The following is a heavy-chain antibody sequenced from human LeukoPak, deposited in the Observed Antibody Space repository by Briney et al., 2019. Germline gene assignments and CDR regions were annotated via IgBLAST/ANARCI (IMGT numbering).Heavy chain of an antibody. D-gene: IGHD6-6*01. J-gene: IGHJ4*02. CDR3: ARVQAARPSLWSEPLFDY. V-gene: IGHV1-46*01. CDR2: INPSGGST. Sequence: EASVTVSCKASGYTFTSYGISWVRQAPGQGLEWMGIINPSGGSTSYAQKFQGRVTMTRDTSTSTVYMELSSLRSEDTAVYYCARVQAARPSLWSEPLFDYWGQGTLVTVSS. CDR1: GYTFTSYG.